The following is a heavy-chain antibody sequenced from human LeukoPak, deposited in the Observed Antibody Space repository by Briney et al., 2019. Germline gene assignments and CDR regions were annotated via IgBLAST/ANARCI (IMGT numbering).Heavy chain of an antibody. D-gene: IGHD3-16*02. CDR1: GFTFSNYA. Sequence: GGSLRLSCAASGFTFSNYAMNWVRQAPGKGLEWVSLISASTGSTYYADSVKGRFSISRDNSKNTVYLQMNSLRAEDTAVYYCASNTFGGVIVFYWGQGTLVTVTS. V-gene: IGHV3-23*01. J-gene: IGHJ4*02. CDR3: ASNTFGGVIVFY. CDR2: ISASTGST.